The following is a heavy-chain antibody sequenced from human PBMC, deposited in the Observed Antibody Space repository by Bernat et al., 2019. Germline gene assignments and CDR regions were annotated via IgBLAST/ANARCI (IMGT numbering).Heavy chain of an antibody. D-gene: IGHD6-13*01. CDR2: IIPIFGTA. CDR3: ARFGQQLVRSAFDI. J-gene: IGHJ3*02. CDR1: GGTFSSYA. Sequence: QVQLVQSGAEVKKPGSSVKVSCKASGGTFSSYAISWVRQAPGQGLEWMGGIIPIFGTANYAQKFQDRVTITADEYTSTAYMELSSLRSEDTAVYYCARFGQQLVRSAFDIWGQGTMVTVSS. V-gene: IGHV1-69*01.